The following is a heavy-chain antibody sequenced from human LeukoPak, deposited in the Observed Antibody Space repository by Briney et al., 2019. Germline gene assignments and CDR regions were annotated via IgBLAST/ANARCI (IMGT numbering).Heavy chain of an antibody. J-gene: IGHJ4*02. CDR3: ARMGAKYYDFWTD. CDR2: IYYSGST. V-gene: IGHV4-59*01. CDR1: GGSISGYH. D-gene: IGHD3-3*01. Sequence: SETLSLTCNVSGGSISGYHWSWIRQPPGKGLEWIGYIYYSGSTNYNPSLKSRVTISVDTSKNQFSLKLSSVTAADTAVYYCARMGAKYYDFWTDWGQGTLVTVSS.